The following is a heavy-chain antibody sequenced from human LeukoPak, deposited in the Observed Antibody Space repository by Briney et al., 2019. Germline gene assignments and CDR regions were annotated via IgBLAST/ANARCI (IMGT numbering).Heavy chain of an antibody. J-gene: IGHJ3*02. V-gene: IGHV3-9*01. D-gene: IGHD5-12*01. CDR1: GFTFDDYA. CDR2: ISWNSGSI. CDR3: ARGGGAFDI. Sequence: PGRSLRLSCAASGFTFDDYAMHWVRQAPGKGLEWVSGISWNSGSIGYADSVKGRFAISRDNAKNSLYLQMNSLRAEDTAVYFCARGGGAFDIWGQGTMVTVSS.